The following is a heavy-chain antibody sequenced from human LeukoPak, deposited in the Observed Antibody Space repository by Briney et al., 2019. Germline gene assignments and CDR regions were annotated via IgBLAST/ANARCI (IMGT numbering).Heavy chain of an antibody. J-gene: IGHJ4*02. CDR1: GGTFSSYA. D-gene: IGHD2-2*01. Sequence: SVKVSCKASGGTFSSYAISWVRQAPGQGLEWMGGIIPIFGTANYAQKFQGRVTITTDESTSTAYMELSSLRSEDTAVYYCARAVRHIVVVPAANQAYYFDYWGQGTLVTVSS. V-gene: IGHV1-69*05. CDR2: IIPIFGTA. CDR3: ARAVRHIVVVPAANQAYYFDY.